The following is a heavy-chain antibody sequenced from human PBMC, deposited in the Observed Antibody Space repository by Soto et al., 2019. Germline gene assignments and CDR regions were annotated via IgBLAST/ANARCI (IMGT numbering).Heavy chain of an antibody. CDR1: GYTFTSYD. J-gene: IGHJ3*01. Sequence: ASVKVSCKASGYTFTSYDINWVRQATGQGLEWMGWMNPNNGNRGYTQKFQGRVTMTRNTSISTAYMELSSLRSEDTAVYYCARGRDTHGWYFQPWVQGTMVIVSS. CDR3: ARGRDTHGWYFQP. CDR2: MNPNNGNR. D-gene: IGHD6-19*01. V-gene: IGHV1-8*01.